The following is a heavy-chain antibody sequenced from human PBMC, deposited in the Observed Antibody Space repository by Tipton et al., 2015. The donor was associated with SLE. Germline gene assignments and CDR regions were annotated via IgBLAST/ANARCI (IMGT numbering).Heavy chain of an antibody. V-gene: IGHV4-39*07. J-gene: IGHJ3*02. CDR3: AGTNYDVLTGYHRVDTFDI. Sequence: TLSLTCTVSGGSISSNHYYWDWIRQPPGKGLEWLGSIYSSGGTYYNPSLKSRVTISVDTSKNQFSLELSSVTAADTAVYYCAGTNYDVLTGYHRVDTFDIWGQGTMVTVSS. CDR1: GGSISSNHYY. D-gene: IGHD3-9*01. CDR2: IYSSGGT.